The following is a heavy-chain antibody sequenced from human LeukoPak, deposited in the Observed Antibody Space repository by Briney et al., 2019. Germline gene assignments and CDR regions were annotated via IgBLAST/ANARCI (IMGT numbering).Heavy chain of an antibody. CDR3: AKQGPTVVTHFDT. D-gene: IGHD4-23*01. Sequence: SETLSLTCAVSGDSISSGYYWGWIRQPPGKVLDWIASMYHSGSTYYNPSLKSRVTISVDTSKNQFSLRLSSVTAADTAVYYCAKQGPTVVTHFDTWGQGTLVTVSS. CDR2: MYHSGST. J-gene: IGHJ4*02. CDR1: GDSISSGYY. V-gene: IGHV4-38-2*01.